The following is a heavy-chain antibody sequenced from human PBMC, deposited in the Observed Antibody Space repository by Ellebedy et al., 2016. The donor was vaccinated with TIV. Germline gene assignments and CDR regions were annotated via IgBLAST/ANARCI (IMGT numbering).Heavy chain of an antibody. Sequence: GESLKISCAASGFTFSTYSMNWVRQAPGKGLEWVSYISSSSGTIDYADSVKGRFTISRDNAKNSLFLQMNSLIAEDTAVYYCARDFPAGIAAGYFQHWGQGTLVTVSS. CDR3: ARDFPAGIAAGYFQH. D-gene: IGHD6-13*01. V-gene: IGHV3-48*04. CDR1: GFTFSTYS. CDR2: ISSSSGTI. J-gene: IGHJ1*01.